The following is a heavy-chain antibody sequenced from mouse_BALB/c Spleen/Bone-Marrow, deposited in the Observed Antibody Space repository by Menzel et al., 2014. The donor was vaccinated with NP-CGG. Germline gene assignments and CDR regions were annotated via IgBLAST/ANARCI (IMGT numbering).Heavy chain of an antibody. D-gene: IGHD3-2*01. V-gene: IGHV1S33*01. Sequence: LVESGPELVKPGALVKISCKASGYTFTSYDINWVKQRPGQGLEWIGWIYPGDGSTKYNEKFKGKATLTADKSSSTVYMQLSSLTSENFAVYFCARSGDSSGYGFAYWGQGTLVTVSA. J-gene: IGHJ3*01. CDR3: ARSGDSSGYGFAY. CDR1: GYTFTSYD. CDR2: IYPGDGST.